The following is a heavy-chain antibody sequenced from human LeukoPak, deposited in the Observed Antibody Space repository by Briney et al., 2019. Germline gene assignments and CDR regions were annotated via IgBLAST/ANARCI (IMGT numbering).Heavy chain of an antibody. D-gene: IGHD6-13*01. V-gene: IGHV4-61*01. CDR1: GGSVSSGSYY. Sequence: SETLSLTCTVSGGSVSSGSYYWSWIRQPPGKGLGWIGYIYYSGSTNYNPSLKSRVTISVDTSKNQFSLKLSSVTAADTAVYYCASLTVAGSDDAFDIWGQGTMVTVSS. CDR3: ASLTVAGSDDAFDI. J-gene: IGHJ3*02. CDR2: IYYSGST.